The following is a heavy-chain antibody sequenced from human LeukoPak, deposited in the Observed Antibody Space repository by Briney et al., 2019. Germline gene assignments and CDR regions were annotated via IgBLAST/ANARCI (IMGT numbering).Heavy chain of an antibody. CDR2: ISAYNGNT. D-gene: IGHD3-10*01. CDR3: ARDMVRGVTVLDY. CDR1: GYTFTSYG. V-gene: IGHV1-18*01. J-gene: IGHJ4*02. Sequence: ASVKVSCRASGYTFTSYGITWVRQAPGQGLEWVGWISAYNGNTNYAQKLQGRVTMTTDTSTSTAYMELRSLRSDDTAVYYCARDMVRGVTVLDYWGQGTLVTVSS.